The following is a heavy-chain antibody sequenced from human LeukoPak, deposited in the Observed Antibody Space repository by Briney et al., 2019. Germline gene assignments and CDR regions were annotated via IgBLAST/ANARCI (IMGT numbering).Heavy chain of an antibody. D-gene: IGHD4-17*01. J-gene: IGHJ6*02. Sequence: GGSLRLSCAASGFTFSNSAMSWVRQAPGKGLEWVSVIYSGGSTYYADSVKGRFTISRDNSKNTLYLQMNSLRAEDTAVYYCARDNRSPTVTTYYYYYGMDVWGQGTTVTVSS. CDR3: ARDNRSPTVTTYYYYYGMDV. V-gene: IGHV3-66*01. CDR1: GFTFSNSA. CDR2: IYSGGST.